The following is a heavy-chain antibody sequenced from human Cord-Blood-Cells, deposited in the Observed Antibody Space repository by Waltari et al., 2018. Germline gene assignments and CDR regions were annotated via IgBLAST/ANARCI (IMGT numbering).Heavy chain of an antibody. Sequence: QVQLQESGPGLVKPSETLSLTCAVSGYSISSGSYWGWIRQPPGKGLEWIGSIYHSGSTYYNPSLKSRVTISVDTSKNQFSLKLSSVTAADTAVYYCARAVPEYYDFWSGYFDYWGQGTLVTVSS. CDR1: GYSISSGSY. D-gene: IGHD3-3*01. J-gene: IGHJ4*02. CDR2: IYHSGST. V-gene: IGHV4-38-2*01. CDR3: ARAVPEYYDFWSGYFDY.